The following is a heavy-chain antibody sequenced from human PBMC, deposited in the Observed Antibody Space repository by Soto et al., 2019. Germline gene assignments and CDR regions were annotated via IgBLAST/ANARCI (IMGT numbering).Heavy chain of an antibody. CDR3: SREPLGGNDAFDI. V-gene: IGHV3-33*01. CDR1: GFTFSDYG. CDR2: IWHDGSNE. D-gene: IGHD3-16*01. J-gene: IGHJ3*02. Sequence: QVQLVESGGGVVQPGRSLRLSCAASGFTFSDYGMHWVRQAPGKGLEWVAIIWHDGSNENYADSVKGRFTISRDNSKNTLFLQMDSLSAEDTALYYCSREPLGGNDAFDIWGQGTMVTVSS.